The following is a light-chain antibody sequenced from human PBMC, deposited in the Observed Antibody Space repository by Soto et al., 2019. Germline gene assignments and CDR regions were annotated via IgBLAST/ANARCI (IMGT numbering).Light chain of an antibody. CDR2: AAS. CDR3: QKYNSAPWT. Sequence: DIQMTQSPSSLSASVGDRVTMTCRASQDISNYLAWYQQKPGKVPKLLIYAASTLKSGVPSRFSGSGSGTDFTLTISSLQPDDFATYYCQKYNSAPWTFGQGTKVEIK. CDR1: QDISNY. V-gene: IGKV1-27*01. J-gene: IGKJ1*01.